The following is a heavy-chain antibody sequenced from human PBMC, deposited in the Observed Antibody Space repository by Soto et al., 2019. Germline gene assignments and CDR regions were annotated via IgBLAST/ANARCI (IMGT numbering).Heavy chain of an antibody. Sequence: GGSLRLSCAASGFTFSSYAMSWVRQAPGKGLEWVSAISGSGGSTYYADSVKGRFTISRDNSKNTLYLQMNSLRAEDTAVYYCAKAFVARRSGPLDAWGEGTPVTVSA. J-gene: IGHJ5*02. CDR1: GFTFSSYA. D-gene: IGHD6-6*01. CDR3: AKAFVARRSGPLDA. CDR2: ISGSGGST. V-gene: IGHV3-23*01.